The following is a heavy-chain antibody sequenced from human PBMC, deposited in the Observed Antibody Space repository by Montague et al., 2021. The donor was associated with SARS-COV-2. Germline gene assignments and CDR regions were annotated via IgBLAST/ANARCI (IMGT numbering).Heavy chain of an antibody. D-gene: IGHD3-3*01. V-gene: IGHV4-59*02. CDR1: GGSVSSSY. CDR2: IYHSGST. Sequence: SETLSLTCTVSGGSVSSSYWSWIRQPPGKGLEWIAYIYHSGSTDXNPSLKSRVTISVDTPKKQFSLKLSSVTAADTAVYYCARAGRVRFLEYGMDVWGQGTTVTVSS. CDR3: ARAGRVRFLEYGMDV. J-gene: IGHJ6*02.